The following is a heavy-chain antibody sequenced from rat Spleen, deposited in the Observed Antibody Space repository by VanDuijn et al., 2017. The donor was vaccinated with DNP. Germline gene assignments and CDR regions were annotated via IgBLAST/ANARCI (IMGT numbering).Heavy chain of an antibody. CDR1: GFTFSSYW. J-gene: IGHJ3*01. D-gene: IGHD1-10*01. Sequence: EVQLVETGGGLVQPGRSLKLSCVASGFTFSSYWMYWIRQAPGKGLEWVASITSSDGNTYYRDSVKGRFTISRDNAKNSQYLQMDSLRSEDTATYYCASLNNYNWFAYWGQGTLVTVSS. V-gene: IGHV5-58*01. CDR2: ITSSDGNT. CDR3: ASLNNYNWFAY.